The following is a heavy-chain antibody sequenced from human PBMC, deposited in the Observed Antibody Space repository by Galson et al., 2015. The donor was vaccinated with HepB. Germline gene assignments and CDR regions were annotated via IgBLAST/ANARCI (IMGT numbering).Heavy chain of an antibody. Sequence: SLTCAVYGGSFSGYYWSWTRQPPGKGLEWIGEINHSGSTNYNPSLKSRVTISVDTSKNQFSLKLNSVTAADTAVYYCAREGMATTNGYDYWGQGTLVTVSS. CDR2: INHSGST. D-gene: IGHD5-24*01. CDR1: GGSFSGYY. J-gene: IGHJ4*02. CDR3: AREGMATTNGYDY. V-gene: IGHV4-34*01.